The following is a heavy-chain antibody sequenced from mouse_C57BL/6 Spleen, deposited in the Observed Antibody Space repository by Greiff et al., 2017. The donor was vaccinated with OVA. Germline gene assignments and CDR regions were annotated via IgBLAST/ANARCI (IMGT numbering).Heavy chain of an antibody. Sequence: EVKLMESGPGLVKPSQSLSLTCSVTGYSITSGYYWNWIRQFPGNKLEWMGYISYDGSNNYNPSLKNRISITRDTSKNQFFLKLNSVTTEDTATYYCARGITGYFDVWGTGTTVTVSS. CDR1: GYSITSGYY. J-gene: IGHJ1*03. CDR2: ISYDGSN. D-gene: IGHD1-1*01. CDR3: ARGITGYFDV. V-gene: IGHV3-6*01.